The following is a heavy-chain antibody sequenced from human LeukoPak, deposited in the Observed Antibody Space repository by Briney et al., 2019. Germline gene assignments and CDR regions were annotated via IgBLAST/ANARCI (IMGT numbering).Heavy chain of an antibody. V-gene: IGHV4-59*08. Sequence: SETPSLTCTVSGGSISSYYWSWIRQPPGKGLEWIGYIYYSGSTNYNPSLKSRVTISVDTSKNQFSLKLSSVTAADTAVYYCAGLGDSYAWYFDLWGRGTLVTVSS. D-gene: IGHD5-18*01. J-gene: IGHJ2*01. CDR3: AGLGDSYAWYFDL. CDR2: IYYSGST. CDR1: GGSISSYY.